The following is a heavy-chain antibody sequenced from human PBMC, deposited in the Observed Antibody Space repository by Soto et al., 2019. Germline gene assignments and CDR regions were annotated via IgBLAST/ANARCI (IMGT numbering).Heavy chain of an antibody. CDR3: ASLSGVYAIPRTYFFDY. J-gene: IGHJ4*02. CDR2: IIPIFGTA. D-gene: IGHD2-8*01. CDR1: GGTFSSYA. Sequence: QVQLVQSGAEVKKPGSSVKVSCKASGGTFSSYAISWVRQAPGQGLEWMGGIIPIFGTANYAQKFQGRVTITADESTSKAYMELSSLRSEDTAVYYCASLSGVYAIPRTYFFDYWGQGTLVTVSS. V-gene: IGHV1-69*01.